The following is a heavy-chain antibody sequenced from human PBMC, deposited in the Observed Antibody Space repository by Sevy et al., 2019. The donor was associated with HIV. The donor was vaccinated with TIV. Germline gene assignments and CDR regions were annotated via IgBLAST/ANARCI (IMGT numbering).Heavy chain of an antibody. CDR1: GFTFSSYA. V-gene: IGHV3-30-3*01. CDR2: ISYDGSNK. CDR3: ARTDIVVVVAATPPGWFDP. Sequence: GGSLRLSCAASGFTFSSYAMHWVRQAPGKGLEWVAVISYDGSNKYYADSVKGRFTIPRDNSKNTLYLQMNSLRAEDTAVYYCARTDIVVVVAATPPGWFDPWGQGTLVTVSS. J-gene: IGHJ5*02. D-gene: IGHD2-15*01.